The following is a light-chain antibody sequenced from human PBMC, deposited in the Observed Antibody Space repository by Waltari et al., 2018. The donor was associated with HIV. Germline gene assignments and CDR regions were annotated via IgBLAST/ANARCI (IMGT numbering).Light chain of an antibody. CDR3: CSYAGSTNWV. J-gene: IGLJ3*02. V-gene: IGLV2-23*02. CDR1: SSDVGTYNL. Sequence: QSALTQPASVSGSPGQSITISCTGTSSDVGTYNLVSWYQQRPGKAPKLIISVVSQRPAGVSNHFSGSKSANTASLTISGLQAEDEADYYCCSYAGSTNWVFGGGTKLTVL. CDR2: VVS.